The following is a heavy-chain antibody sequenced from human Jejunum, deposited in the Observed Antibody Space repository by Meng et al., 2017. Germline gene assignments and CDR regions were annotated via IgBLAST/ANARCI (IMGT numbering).Heavy chain of an antibody. J-gene: IGHJ4*02. D-gene: IGHD4-17*01. CDR3: PKHRYGDYRAFDY. Sequence: GESLKISCAASGFSFSSYNMNWVRQAPGKGLEWVSSIDSGNNHMYYADSVKGRFTISRDNAKNSLYLQMNSLRAEDTAVYYCPKHRYGDYRAFDYWGQGNLV. V-gene: IGHV3-21*01. CDR2: IDSGNNHM. CDR1: GFSFSSYN.